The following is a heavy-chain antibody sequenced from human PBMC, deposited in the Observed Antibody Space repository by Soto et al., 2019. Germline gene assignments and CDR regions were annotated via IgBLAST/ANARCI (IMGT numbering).Heavy chain of an antibody. Sequence: QVQLVESGGGVVQPGRSLRLSCAASGFTFSSYAMHWVRQAPGKGLEWVAVISYDGSNKYYADSVKGRFTISRDNSTNTLYLQMNSLRAEDTAVYYCARDSHVDTAMVTAGNWFDPWGQGTLVTVSS. D-gene: IGHD5-18*01. CDR1: GFTFSSYA. CDR2: ISYDGSNK. V-gene: IGHV3-30-3*01. J-gene: IGHJ5*02. CDR3: ARDSHVDTAMVTAGNWFDP.